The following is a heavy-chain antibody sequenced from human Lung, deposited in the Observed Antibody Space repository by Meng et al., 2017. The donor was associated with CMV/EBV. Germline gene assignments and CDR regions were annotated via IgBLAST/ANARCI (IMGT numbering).Heavy chain of an antibody. J-gene: IGHJ4*02. V-gene: IGHV4-4*02. CDR3: ARADKVRFDY. CDR1: GGSMGSTNW. Sequence: AQLQESGPGLVRTSGTPSLTCAVSGGSMGSTNWWSWVRQPPGKGLEWIGEIYHSGSTNYNPSLKSRVSISVDKSKNQFSLKLSSVTAADTAVYYCARADKVRFDYWGQGTLVTVSS. CDR2: IYHSGST.